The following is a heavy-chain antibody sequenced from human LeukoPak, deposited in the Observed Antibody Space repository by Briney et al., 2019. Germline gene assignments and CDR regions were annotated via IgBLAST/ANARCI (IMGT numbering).Heavy chain of an antibody. CDR3: ARVSGWYPYFDY. CDR2: INHSGST. CDR1: GGSFSGYY. Sequence: SETLSLTCAVYGGSFSGYYWSWIRQPPGKGLEWIGEINHSGSTNYNPSLKSRVTISVDTSKNQFSLKLSSVTAADTAVYYCARVSGWYPYFDYWGQGTLVTVSS. D-gene: IGHD6-19*01. J-gene: IGHJ4*02. V-gene: IGHV4-34*01.